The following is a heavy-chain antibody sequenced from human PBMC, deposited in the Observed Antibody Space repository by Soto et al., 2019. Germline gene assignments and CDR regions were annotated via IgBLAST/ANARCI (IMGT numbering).Heavy chain of an antibody. V-gene: IGHV3-33*01. CDR2: IWYDGSNK. J-gene: IGHJ4*02. Sequence: GGSLRLSCAASGFTFSSYGMHWVRQAPGKGLEWVAVIWYDGSNKYYADSVKGRFTISRDNSKNTLYLQMNSLRAEDTAVYYCARDEGYCSSTSCYAGDYWGQGTLVTVSS. D-gene: IGHD2-2*01. CDR3: ARDEGYCSSTSCYAGDY. CDR1: GFTFSSYG.